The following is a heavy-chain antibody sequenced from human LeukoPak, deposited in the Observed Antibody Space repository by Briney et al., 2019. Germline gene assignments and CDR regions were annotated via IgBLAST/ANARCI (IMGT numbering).Heavy chain of an antibody. Sequence: ASVKVSCKASGHTFTSYGISWVRQAPGQGLEWMGWISAYNGNTNYAQKLQGRVTMTTDTSTSTAYMELRSLRSDDTAVYYCARIYYDTINYYFDYWGQGTLVTVSS. D-gene: IGHD3-22*01. V-gene: IGHV1-18*01. J-gene: IGHJ4*02. CDR3: ARIYYDTINYYFDY. CDR2: ISAYNGNT. CDR1: GHTFTSYG.